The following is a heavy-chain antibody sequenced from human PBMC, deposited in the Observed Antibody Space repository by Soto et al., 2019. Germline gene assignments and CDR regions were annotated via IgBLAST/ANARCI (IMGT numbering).Heavy chain of an antibody. CDR2: INPNSGGT. J-gene: IGHJ6*02. D-gene: IGHD3-10*01. V-gene: IGHV1-2*04. CDR3: ARARWFGELAGYYYGMDV. Sequence: ASVKVSCKASGYTFTGYYMHWVRQAPGQGLEWMGWINPNSGGTNYAQKFQGWVTMTRDTSISTAYMELSRLRSDDTAVYYCARARWFGELAGYYYGMDVWGQGTTVTVSS. CDR1: GYTFTGYY.